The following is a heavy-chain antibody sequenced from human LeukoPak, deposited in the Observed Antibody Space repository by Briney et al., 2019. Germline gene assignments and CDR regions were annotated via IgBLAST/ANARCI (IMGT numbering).Heavy chain of an antibody. D-gene: IGHD6-13*01. V-gene: IGHV3-30*02. CDR1: GFTFSSYG. J-gene: IGHJ6*03. Sequence: GGSLRLPCAASGFTFSSYGMHWVRQAPGKGLEWVAFIRYDGSNKYYADSVKGRFTISRDNSKNTLYLQMNSLRAEDTAVYYCAKDPVIAASGHYYYYYMDVWGKGTTVTVSS. CDR2: IRYDGSNK. CDR3: AKDPVIAASGHYYYYYMDV.